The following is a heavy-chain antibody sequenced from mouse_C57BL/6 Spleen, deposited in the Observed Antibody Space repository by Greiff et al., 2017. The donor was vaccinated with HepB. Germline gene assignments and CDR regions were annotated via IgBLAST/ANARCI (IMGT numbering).Heavy chain of an antibody. CDR2: IWGDGST. D-gene: IGHD2-4*01. J-gene: IGHJ1*03. CDR1: GFSLTSYG. V-gene: IGHV2-3*01. CDR3: AKPEGLRRYWYFDV. Sequence: VKLLESGPGLVAPSQSLSITCSVSGFSLTSYGVSWVRQPPGKGLEWLGVIWGDGSTNYHSALISRLSISKDNSKSQVFLKLNSLQTDDTATYYCAKPEGLRRYWYFDVWGTGTTVTVSS.